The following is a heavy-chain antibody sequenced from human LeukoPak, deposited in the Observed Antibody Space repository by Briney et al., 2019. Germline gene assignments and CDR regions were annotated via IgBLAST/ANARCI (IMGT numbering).Heavy chain of an antibody. CDR1: GFTFSSYW. Sequence: GGSLRLSCAASGFTFSSYWMLWVRQAPGKGLVWVSRINTDGSSTSYADSVKGRFTISRDNAKNTLYLQMNSLRAEDTAVYYCAREHYQRDAFDIWGQGTMVTVSS. J-gene: IGHJ3*02. D-gene: IGHD2-2*01. CDR3: AREHYQRDAFDI. CDR2: INTDGSST. V-gene: IGHV3-74*01.